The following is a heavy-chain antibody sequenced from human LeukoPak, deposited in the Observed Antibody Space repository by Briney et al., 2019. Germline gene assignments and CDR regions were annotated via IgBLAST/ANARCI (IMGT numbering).Heavy chain of an antibody. D-gene: IGHD1-7*01. CDR3: ASTDWNYAR. V-gene: IGHV4-59*08. J-gene: IGHJ1*01. CDR2: IHYSGST. CDR1: GASISSHY. Sequence: SETLSLTCSVSGASISSHYWSWIRQPPGKGLEWIGYIHYSGSTNYNPSLKSRVTISLDTSKKQFSLRLSSVTAADTAVYYCASTDWNYARWGQGTLVTVSS.